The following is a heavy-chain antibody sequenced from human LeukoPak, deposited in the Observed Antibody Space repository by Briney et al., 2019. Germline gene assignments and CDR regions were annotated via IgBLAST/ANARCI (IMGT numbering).Heavy chain of an antibody. CDR2: IYYRSKWYS. D-gene: IGHD3-10*01. CDR1: GDSVSGGSAG. CDR3: TGGGLVRGSLHWFDP. Sequence: SQTLSLTCAISGDSVSGGSAGWNWIRQSPSRGLEWLGRIYYRSKWYSDYAISVKSRITIDPDTSRNQFSLQLNSVTHDDTAVYYCTGGGLVRGSLHWFDPWGQGTLVTVSS. J-gene: IGHJ5*02. V-gene: IGHV6-1*01.